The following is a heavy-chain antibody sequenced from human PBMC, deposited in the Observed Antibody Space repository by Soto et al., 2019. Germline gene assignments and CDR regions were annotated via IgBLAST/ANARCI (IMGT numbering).Heavy chain of an antibody. V-gene: IGHV4-39*01. D-gene: IGHD3-10*01. Sequence: ETLSLTCPVSGASISSSNYYWAWIRQPPGKGLEWIGSIYYSGSTYYNPSLKSRVTISVDTSKNHFSLKLSSVTAADTAVYYCARHYYGSGSYSTPNWFDPWGQGTQVTVYS. CDR1: GASISSSNYY. J-gene: IGHJ5*02. CDR3: ARHYYGSGSYSTPNWFDP. CDR2: IYYSGST.